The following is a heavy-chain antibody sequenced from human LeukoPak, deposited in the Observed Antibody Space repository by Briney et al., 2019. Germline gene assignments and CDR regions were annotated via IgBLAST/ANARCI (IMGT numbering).Heavy chain of an antibody. CDR3: ATEGDRDSGVWYWLDS. D-gene: IGHD2-21*02. V-gene: IGHV4-39*02. Sequence: SETLSLTCTVSGGSISSSSYYWGWIRQPPGKGLAWTGSMYYSGSTSYNPSLKSRVTISVDTSRNQFSLKLSSVTAADTAVYYCATEGDRDSGVWYWLDSWGQGTLVTVSS. J-gene: IGHJ5*01. CDR2: MYYSGST. CDR1: GGSISSSSYY.